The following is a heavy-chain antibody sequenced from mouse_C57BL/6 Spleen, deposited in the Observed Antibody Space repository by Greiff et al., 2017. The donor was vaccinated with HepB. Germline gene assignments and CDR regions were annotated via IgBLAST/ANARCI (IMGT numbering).Heavy chain of an antibody. CDR2: IYPRSGNT. V-gene: IGHV1-81*01. D-gene: IGHD4-1*01. J-gene: IGHJ2*01. CDR3: ARNWDGFFFDY. CDR1: GYTFTSYG. Sequence: VQLKESGAELARPGASVKLSCKASGYTFTSYGISWVKQRTGQGLEWIGEIYPRSGNTYYNEKFKGKATLTADKSSSTAYMELRSLTSEDSAVYFCARNWDGFFFDYWGQGTTLTVSS.